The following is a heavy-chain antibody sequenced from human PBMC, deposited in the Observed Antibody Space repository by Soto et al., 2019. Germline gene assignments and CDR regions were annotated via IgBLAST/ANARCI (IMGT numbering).Heavy chain of an antibody. CDR3: ARGNQYYYGSGSYYNNWFDS. CDR1: GGSFSGYY. J-gene: IGHJ5*01. CDR2: INHSGST. D-gene: IGHD3-10*01. V-gene: IGHV4-34*01. Sequence: SETLSLTCAVYGGSFSGYYWSWIRQPPGKGLEWIGEINHSGSTNYNPSLKSRVTISVDTSKNQFSLKLSSVTAADTAVYYCARGNQYYYGSGSYYNNWFDSWGQGTLVTVSS.